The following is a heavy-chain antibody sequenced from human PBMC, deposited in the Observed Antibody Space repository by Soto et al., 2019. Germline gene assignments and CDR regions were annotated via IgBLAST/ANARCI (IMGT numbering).Heavy chain of an antibody. J-gene: IGHJ6*02. Sequence: PGGSLRLSCAAPGFTFSSYGMHWVRQAPGKGLEWVAVISYDGSNKYYADSVKGRFTISRDNSKNTLYLQMNSLRAEDTAVYYCAKDPVTAMAYYYSGMDVWGQGTTVTVYS. CDR2: ISYDGSNK. CDR3: AKDPVTAMAYYYSGMDV. V-gene: IGHV3-30*18. D-gene: IGHD5-18*01. CDR1: GFTFSSYG.